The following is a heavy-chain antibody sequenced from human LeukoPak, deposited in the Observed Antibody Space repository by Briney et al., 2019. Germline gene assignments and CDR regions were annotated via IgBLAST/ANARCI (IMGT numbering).Heavy chain of an antibody. D-gene: IGHD3-3*01. CDR1: GFTFTTYA. V-gene: IGHV3-23*01. CDR3: AKTPPITIFGVVDLYGMDV. J-gene: IGHJ6*02. CDR2: VSNRGDYT. Sequence: GGSLRLSCAASGFTFTTYAMSWVRQAPGKGLEWVSTVSNRGDYTYYADSVKGRFTISRDNSKNTLYLQMNSLRAEDTAVYYCAKTPPITIFGVVDLYGMDVWGQGTTVTVSS.